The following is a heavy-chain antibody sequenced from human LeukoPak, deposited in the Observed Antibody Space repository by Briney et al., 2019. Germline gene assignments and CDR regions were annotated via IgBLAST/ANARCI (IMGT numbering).Heavy chain of an antibody. CDR3: ARDLDSSGWYLGY. D-gene: IGHD6-19*01. CDR2: ISAYSGNT. Sequence: ASVKVSCKASGYSFTSHYMHWVRQAPGQGLEWMGWISAYSGNTNYAQKLQGRVTMTTGTSTSTAYMELRSLRSDDTAVYYCARDLDSSGWYLGYWGQGTLVTVSS. CDR1: GYSFTSHY. J-gene: IGHJ4*02. V-gene: IGHV1-18*04.